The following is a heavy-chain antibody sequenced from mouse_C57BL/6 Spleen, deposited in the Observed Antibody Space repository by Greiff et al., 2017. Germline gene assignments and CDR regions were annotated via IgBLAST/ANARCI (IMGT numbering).Heavy chain of an antibody. V-gene: IGHV7-3*01. CDR3: ARYKTGYWYFDV. CDR2: IRNKANGYTT. J-gene: IGHJ1*03. D-gene: IGHD4-1*01. Sequence: EVMLVESGGGLVQPGGSLSLSCAASGFTFTDYYMSWVRQPPGKALEWLGFIRNKANGYTTEYSASVKGRFTISRDNSQSILYLQMNALRAEDSATYYCARYKTGYWYFDVWGTGTTVTVAS. CDR1: GFTFTDYY.